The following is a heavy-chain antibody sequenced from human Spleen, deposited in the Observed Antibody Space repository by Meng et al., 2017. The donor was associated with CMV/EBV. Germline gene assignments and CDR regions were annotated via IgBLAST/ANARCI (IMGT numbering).Heavy chain of an antibody. CDR1: VGSISSGDYY. CDR3: ARGQKGYFDL. Sequence: ATGPELVNPSHTLSLTFTVSVGSISSGDYYWSLIRQPPGKGLEWIGYIYYSGSTYYNPSLKSRVTISVDTSKNQFSLKLSSVTAADTAVYYCARGQKGYFDLWGRGALVTVSS. CDR2: IYYSGST. J-gene: IGHJ2*01. V-gene: IGHV4-30-4*08.